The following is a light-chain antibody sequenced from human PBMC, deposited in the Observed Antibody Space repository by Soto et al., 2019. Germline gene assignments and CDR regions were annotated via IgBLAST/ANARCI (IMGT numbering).Light chain of an antibody. CDR1: QSVSSY. CDR2: DAS. V-gene: IGKV3-11*01. CDR3: QQRSNWPLP. J-gene: IGKJ4*01. Sequence: EIVLTQSPATLTLSPGERATLSCRASQSVSSYLAWYQHKPGQAPRLLIYDASNRATGIPARFSGRGSGTDVTLTISSLEPEDFAVYYCQQRSNWPLPFGGGTQVEIK.